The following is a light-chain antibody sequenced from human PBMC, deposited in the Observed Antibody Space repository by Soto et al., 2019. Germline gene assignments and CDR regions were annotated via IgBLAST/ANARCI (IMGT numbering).Light chain of an antibody. CDR1: SSNIGAGHD. Sequence: QSVLTQPPSVSGAPGQGVTISCTGSSSNIGAGHDVHWYQQFPGTAPQLLIFGNNNRPSGVPDRFSGSKSGTSASLAITGLQAEDEADFYCQSYDSSLSAYVFGTGTKVTVL. CDR2: GNN. V-gene: IGLV1-40*01. CDR3: QSYDSSLSAYV. J-gene: IGLJ1*01.